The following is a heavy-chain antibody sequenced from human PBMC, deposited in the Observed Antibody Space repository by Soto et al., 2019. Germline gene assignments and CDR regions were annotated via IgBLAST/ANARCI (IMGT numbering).Heavy chain of an antibody. CDR3: ATHPMATLTYYYGMDV. J-gene: IGHJ6*02. CDR2: IIPIFGTA. V-gene: IGHV1-69*12. Sequence: QVQLVQSGAEVKKPGSSVKVSCKASGGTFSSYAISWVRQAPGQGLEWMGGIIPIFGTANYAQKCQGRVTITADQSTSTVYMELSSLRSEDTAVEYCATHPMATLTYYYGMDVCGQGTTVTVSS. D-gene: IGHD5-12*01. CDR1: GGTFSSYA.